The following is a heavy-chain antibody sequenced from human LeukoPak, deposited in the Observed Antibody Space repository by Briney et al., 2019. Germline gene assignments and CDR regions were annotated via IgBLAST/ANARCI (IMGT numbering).Heavy chain of an antibody. Sequence: GGSLRLSCAASGFTVSSNYMSRVRQAPGKGLEWVSVTYSGGSTYYADSVKGRFTISRDNSKNTLYLQMTSLRAEDTAVYYCARDPRIAAAGYYYYYGMDVWGQGTTVTVSS. CDR2: TYSGGST. V-gene: IGHV3-66*01. CDR1: GFTVSSNY. D-gene: IGHD6-13*01. CDR3: ARDPRIAAAGYYYYYGMDV. J-gene: IGHJ6*02.